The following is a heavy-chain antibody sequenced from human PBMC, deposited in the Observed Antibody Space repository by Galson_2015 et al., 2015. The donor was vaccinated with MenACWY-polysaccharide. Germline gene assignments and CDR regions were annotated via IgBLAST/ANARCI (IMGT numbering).Heavy chain of an antibody. D-gene: IGHD2-2*01. J-gene: IGHJ6*03. CDR1: GFTFSGSA. V-gene: IGHV3-73*01. CDR2: IRSKANSYAT. CDR3: TRHCTSTSCSYYSYMDY. Sequence: SLRLSCAASGFTFSGSAMHWVRQASGKGLEWVGRIRSKANSYATAYAATVKGRFTISRDDSTNTAYLQMNSLKTEDTAVYYCTRHCTSTSCSYYSYMDYWGKGTPVTVSS.